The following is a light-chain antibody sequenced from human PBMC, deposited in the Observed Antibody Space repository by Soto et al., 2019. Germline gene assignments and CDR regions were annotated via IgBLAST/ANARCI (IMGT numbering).Light chain of an antibody. CDR1: SSNIGAGYD. J-gene: IGLJ2*01. CDR2: DNN. V-gene: IGLV1-40*01. Sequence: VLTQPPSVSGGPGQRVTISCTGSSSNIGAGYDVHWYQQPPGTAPKLLIYDNNNRPSGVPDRFSGSKSGTSASLAIAGLQAEDEGAYYCQTYDSNLSGDVVFGGGTKLTVL. CDR3: QTYDSNLSGDVV.